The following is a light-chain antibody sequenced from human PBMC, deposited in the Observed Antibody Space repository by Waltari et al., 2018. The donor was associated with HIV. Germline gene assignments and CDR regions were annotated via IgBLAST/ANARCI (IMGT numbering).Light chain of an antibody. V-gene: IGLV2-23*02. Sequence: QSALTQPASLSGSPGQSITISCTGTSSDVGSYNLVSWYQKHPGKAPKLMIYEVNKRPSGVSNRFSGSKSGNTASLTISGLQAEDEADYYCCSYAGSSSYVFGSGTKVTVL. CDR1: SSDVGSYNL. J-gene: IGLJ1*01. CDR3: CSYAGSSSYV. CDR2: EVN.